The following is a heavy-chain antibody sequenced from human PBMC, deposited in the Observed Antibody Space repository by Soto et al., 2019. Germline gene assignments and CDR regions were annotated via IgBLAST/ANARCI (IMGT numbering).Heavy chain of an antibody. CDR3: AKSVQAMVRFRGSDYYGMDV. Sequence: QVQLVESGGGVVQPGRSLRVSCAASGFTFSSSAMHWVRQAPSNGLEWVGVISYDGSNKYYADSVKGRFTISRDNSKNTLYLQMNSLRAEDTAVYYCAKSVQAMVRFRGSDYYGMDVWGQGTTVTVSS. V-gene: IGHV3-30*18. J-gene: IGHJ6*02. CDR1: GFTFSSSA. D-gene: IGHD5-18*01. CDR2: ISYDGSNK.